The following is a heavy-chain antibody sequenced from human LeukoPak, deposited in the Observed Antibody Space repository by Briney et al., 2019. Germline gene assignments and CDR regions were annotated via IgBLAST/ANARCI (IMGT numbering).Heavy chain of an antibody. CDR2: ISYDGSNK. J-gene: IGHJ4*02. V-gene: IGHV3-30*04. Sequence: GGSLRLSCAASGFTFSSYAMHWVRQAPGKGLEWVAVISYDGSNKYYADSVKGRFTISRDNSKNTLYLQMNSLRAEDTAVYYCARETYDILTGYYNYFDYWGQGTLVTVSS. CDR1: GFTFSSYA. D-gene: IGHD3-9*01. CDR3: ARETYDILTGYYNYFDY.